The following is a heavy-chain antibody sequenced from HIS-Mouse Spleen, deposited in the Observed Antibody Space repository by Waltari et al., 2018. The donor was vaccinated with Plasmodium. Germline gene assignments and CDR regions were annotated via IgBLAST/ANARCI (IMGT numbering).Heavy chain of an antibody. CDR2: ISSSSSYK. V-gene: IGHV3-21*01. Sequence: EVQLVESGGGLVKPGGSLSLSGAASGLTFRSYSMNWVRQDPGKGLEWVSSISSSSSYKYYADSVKGRFTISRDNAKNSLYLQMNSLRAEDTAVYYCARDHNWNYDYWGQGTLVTVSS. CDR3: ARDHNWNYDY. CDR1: GLTFRSYS. J-gene: IGHJ4*02. D-gene: IGHD1-7*01.